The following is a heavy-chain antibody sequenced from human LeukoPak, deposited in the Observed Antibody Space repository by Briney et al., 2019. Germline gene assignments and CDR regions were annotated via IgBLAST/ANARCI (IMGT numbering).Heavy chain of an antibody. CDR3: GRETDFGVVTN. CDR2: IYYSGST. D-gene: IGHD3-3*01. J-gene: IGHJ4*02. Sequence: SETLSLTCTVSGGSISFYYWSWIRQPPGKGLEWIGNIYYSGSTNYNPSLKSRVTISVDTSKNQFSLQLNSMTPEDTAVYYCGRETDFGVVTNWGQGTLVTVSS. CDR1: GGSISFYY. V-gene: IGHV4-59*12.